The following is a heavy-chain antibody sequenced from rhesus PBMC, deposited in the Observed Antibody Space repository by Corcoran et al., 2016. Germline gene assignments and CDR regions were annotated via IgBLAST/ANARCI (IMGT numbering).Heavy chain of an antibody. CDR3: AREYLGT. J-gene: IGHJ4*01. CDR1: VASISSYW. CDR2: INGNSGST. Sequence: QVQLQESGPGLVKPSATLSLTCAVSVASISSYWWNWIRQPPGKGLELIGDINGNSGSTNSNPSLMSRVTISKDASKNQFSLKLSSLTAADTAVYYCAREYLGTWGQGVLVTVSS. V-gene: IGHV4-80*01. D-gene: IGHD1-1*01.